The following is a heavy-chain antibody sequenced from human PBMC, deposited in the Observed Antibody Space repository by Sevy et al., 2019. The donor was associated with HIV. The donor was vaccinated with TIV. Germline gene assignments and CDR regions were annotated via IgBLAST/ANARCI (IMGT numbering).Heavy chain of an antibody. J-gene: IGHJ6*02. V-gene: IGHV3-23*01. CDR2: ISGSGGTT. D-gene: IGHD2-2*01. Sequence: GESLKISCAASGFTFSNFGMSWVRQAPGKGLEWVSTISGSGGTTYYADSVKGRFTISRDNSKKTLYLQMNSLRAEDTALYYCAKGDTSTRYYYYGMDVWGQWTAVTVSS. CDR3: AKGDTSTRYYYYGMDV. CDR1: GFTFSNFG.